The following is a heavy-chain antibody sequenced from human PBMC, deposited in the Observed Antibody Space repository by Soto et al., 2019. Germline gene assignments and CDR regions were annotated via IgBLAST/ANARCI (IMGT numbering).Heavy chain of an antibody. V-gene: IGHV1-3*01. CDR2: INAGNGNT. CDR1: GYTFTSYA. Sequence: GASLKVSCKASGYTFTSYAIHWVRQAPGQRLEWMGWINAGNGNTKYSQKFQGRVTITRDTSASTAYMELSSLRSEDTAVYYCARDLGPVVAATPGDYWGQGTLVTVSS. J-gene: IGHJ4*02. D-gene: IGHD2-15*01. CDR3: ARDLGPVVAATPGDY.